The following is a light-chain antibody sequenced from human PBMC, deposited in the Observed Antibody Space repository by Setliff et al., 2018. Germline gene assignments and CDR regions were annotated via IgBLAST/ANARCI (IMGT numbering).Light chain of an antibody. J-gene: IGKJ5*01. CDR2: GAS. CDR3: HQLHTYPYT. V-gene: IGKV1-9*01. Sequence: EIQLTQSPSSLSVSVGDRVTITCRASQGIGSYLAWYQQKPGKAPKLLIFGASTLQSGVPSRFSGSESGTDFTLTISSLQPEDFAIYYCHQLHTYPYTFGQGTRLEIK. CDR1: QGIGSY.